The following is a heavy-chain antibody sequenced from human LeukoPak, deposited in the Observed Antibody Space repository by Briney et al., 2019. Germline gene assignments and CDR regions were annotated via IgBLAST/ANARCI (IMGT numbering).Heavy chain of an antibody. J-gene: IGHJ4*02. CDR1: GGSISGYY. V-gene: IGHV4-59*01. Sequence: PSETLSLTCTVSGGSISGYYWSWIRQPPGKGLELFGYSYYSGTTNYNPSLRSRVIISVDTSKNQFSLKVRSVTTADTAVYYCARWTPYDDTGYYRFDSWGQGTLVTVSS. CDR3: ARWTPYDDTGYYRFDS. CDR2: SYYSGTT. D-gene: IGHD3-22*01.